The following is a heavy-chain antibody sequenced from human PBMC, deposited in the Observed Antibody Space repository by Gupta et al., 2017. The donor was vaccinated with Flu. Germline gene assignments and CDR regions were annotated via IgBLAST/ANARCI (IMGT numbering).Heavy chain of an antibody. D-gene: IGHD3-22*01. CDR3: TRDYPMIVVVRYWGNFDY. CDR1: GFTFGDYA. CDR2: IRSKAYGGTT. J-gene: IGHJ4*02. Sequence: EVQLVESGGGLVQPGRSLRLSCTASGFTFGDYAMSWVRQAPGKGLEWVGFIRSKAYGGTTEYAASVKGRFTISRDDSKSIAYLQMNSLKTEDTAVYYCTRDYPMIVVVRYWGNFDYWGQGTLVTVSS. V-gene: IGHV3-49*04.